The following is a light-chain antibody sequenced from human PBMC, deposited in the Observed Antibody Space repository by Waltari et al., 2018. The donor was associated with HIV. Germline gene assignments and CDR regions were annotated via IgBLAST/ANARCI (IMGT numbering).Light chain of an antibody. Sequence: EIVLTQSPGTLSLSPGESATLSCRASQTVSGSYLAWYQQKPGQAPRRLISGASSRATGIPDRFSGSGSGTDFTLTIGRLEPEDFAVYYCLQYAKSPRTFGQGTKVEIK. CDR3: LQYAKSPRT. CDR1: QTVSGSY. J-gene: IGKJ1*01. V-gene: IGKV3-20*01. CDR2: GAS.